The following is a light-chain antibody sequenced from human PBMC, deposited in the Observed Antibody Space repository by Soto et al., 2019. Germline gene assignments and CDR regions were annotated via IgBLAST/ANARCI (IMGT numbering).Light chain of an antibody. CDR2: EVS. V-gene: IGLV2-14*01. J-gene: IGLJ3*02. CDR1: SSDVGGYNY. Sequence: QSALTQPASVSGSPGQSITISCTGTSSDVGGYNYVSWYLQHPGKAPKLIIYEVSNRPSGVSNRFSGSKSGNTASLTISGLQAEDEADYYCSSYTSSGPVFGGGTKLTVL. CDR3: SSYTSSGPV.